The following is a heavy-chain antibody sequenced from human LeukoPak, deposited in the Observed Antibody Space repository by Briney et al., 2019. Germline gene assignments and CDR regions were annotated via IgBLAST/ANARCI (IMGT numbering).Heavy chain of an antibody. CDR2: ISGSGGST. Sequence: PGGSLRLSCAVSGFTFSTYAMSWVRQAPGKGLEWASAISGSGGSTNYADSVKGRVTVSRDNSKGTLYLQMNSLRAEDTAVYYCAKSSYYDSSGYYREYYFDYWGQGTLVTVSS. V-gene: IGHV3-23*01. CDR1: GFTFSTYA. CDR3: AKSSYYDSSGYYREYYFDY. J-gene: IGHJ4*02. D-gene: IGHD3-22*01.